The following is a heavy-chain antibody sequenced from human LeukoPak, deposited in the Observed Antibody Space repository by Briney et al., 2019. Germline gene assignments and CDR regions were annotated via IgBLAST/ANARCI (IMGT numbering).Heavy chain of an antibody. V-gene: IGHV4-39*01. J-gene: IGHJ5*02. D-gene: IGHD1-20*01. Sequence: PSETLSLTCTVSGASISGTNFYWDWIRQPPGKGLEWIGSISYSGITYCNPSLKSRVTISIDTSNNQFSLKLSSVTAADTAVYYCARSQNNCNPQVSWGQGTLVTVSS. CDR3: ARSQNNCNPQVS. CDR2: ISYSGIT. CDR1: GASISGTNFY.